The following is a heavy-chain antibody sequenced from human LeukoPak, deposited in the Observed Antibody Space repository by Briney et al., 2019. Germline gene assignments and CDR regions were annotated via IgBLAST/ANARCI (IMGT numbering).Heavy chain of an antibody. D-gene: IGHD6-13*01. J-gene: IGHJ4*02. V-gene: IGHV1-3*01. CDR3: ARPRAAAGTLNEYSFDY. Sequence: KFQGSVTITRDTSASTAYMELSSLRSEDTAVYYCARPRAAAGTLNEYSFDYWGQGTLVTVSS.